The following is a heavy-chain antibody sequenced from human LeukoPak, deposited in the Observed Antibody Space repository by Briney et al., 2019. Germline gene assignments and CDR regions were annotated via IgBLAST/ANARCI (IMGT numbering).Heavy chain of an antibody. CDR2: ISWNSGSI. CDR1: GFTFDDYA. D-gene: IGHD3-16*01. Sequence: SLRLSCAASGFTFDDYAMHWVRQAPGKGLEWVSGISWNSGSIGYSDSVKGRFAISRDNAKNSLYLQMNSLRAEDMALYYCAKSLGYSGGYYFDYWGQGTLVTVSS. CDR3: AKSLGYSGGYYFDY. V-gene: IGHV3-9*03. J-gene: IGHJ4*02.